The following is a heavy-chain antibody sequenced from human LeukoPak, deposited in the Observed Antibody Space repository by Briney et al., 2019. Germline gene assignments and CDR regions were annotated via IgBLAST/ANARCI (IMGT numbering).Heavy chain of an antibody. V-gene: IGHV4-59*01. J-gene: IGHJ6*02. Sequence: PSETLSLTCTVSGGSISSYYWSWIRQPPGKGLEWIGYIYYSGSTNYNPSLKSRVTISVDTSKNQFSLKLSSVTAADTAVYYCARDVPYGYGMDVWGQGTTVTVSS. CDR3: ARDVPYGYGMDV. D-gene: IGHD3-10*01. CDR1: GGSISSYY. CDR2: IYYSGST.